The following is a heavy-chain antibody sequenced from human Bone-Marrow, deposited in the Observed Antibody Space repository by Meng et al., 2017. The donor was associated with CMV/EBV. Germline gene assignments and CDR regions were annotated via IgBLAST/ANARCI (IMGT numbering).Heavy chain of an antibody. J-gene: IGHJ4*02. CDR3: ARDPSLSSFYYYFDL. CDR1: GFTFSSYG. V-gene: IGHV3-30*02. CDR2: IRYDGSDK. Sequence: GGSLRLSCAASGFTFSSYGMHWVRQAPGKGLEWVAFIRYDGSDKYYANSVRGRFTISRDDSKNTLYLQMNSLRAEDTAVYYCARDPSLSSFYYYFDLWGQGSLVTVSS. D-gene: IGHD3-22*01.